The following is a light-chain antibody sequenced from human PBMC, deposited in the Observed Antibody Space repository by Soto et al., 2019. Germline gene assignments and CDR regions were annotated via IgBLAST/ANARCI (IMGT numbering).Light chain of an antibody. V-gene: IGLV2-14*01. CDR1: SSDVGGYNY. CDR2: DVS. Sequence: ALTQPASVSGSPGQSITISCTGTSSDVGGYNYVSWYQQHPGKAPKLMIYDVSNRPSGVSNRFSGSKSGNTASLTISGLQAEDEADYYCSSYTSSSTSVVFGGGTKLTVL. CDR3: SSYTSSSTSVV. J-gene: IGLJ2*01.